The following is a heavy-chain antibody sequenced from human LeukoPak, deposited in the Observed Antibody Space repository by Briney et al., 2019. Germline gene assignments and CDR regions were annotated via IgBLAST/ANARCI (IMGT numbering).Heavy chain of an antibody. D-gene: IGHD5-18*01. CDR3: AREDRDPGASRESGYSNSPARYYYYMDV. CDR1: GYTFTSYG. Sequence: GASVKVSCKASGYTFTSYGISWVRQAPGQGLEWMGWISAYNGNTNYAQKLQGRVTMTTDTSTSTAYMELRSLRSDDTAVYYCAREDRDPGASRESGYSNSPARYYYYMDVWGEGTTVTVSS. J-gene: IGHJ6*03. V-gene: IGHV1-18*01. CDR2: ISAYNGNT.